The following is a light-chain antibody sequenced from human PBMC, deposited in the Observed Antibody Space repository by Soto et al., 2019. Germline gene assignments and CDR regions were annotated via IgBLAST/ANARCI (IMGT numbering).Light chain of an antibody. J-gene: IGLJ2*01. CDR1: SSNIGANH. CDR3: EAWDDSLYGAV. Sequence: QSVLTQPPSASGTPGQRVTISCSGSSSNIGANHINWYQQLPGTAPKLLIYNNEQRPSGVPDRFSASKSGTSASLAISGLQSEDEADYYCEAWDDSLYGAVLGGGTKVTVL. V-gene: IGLV1-44*01. CDR2: NNE.